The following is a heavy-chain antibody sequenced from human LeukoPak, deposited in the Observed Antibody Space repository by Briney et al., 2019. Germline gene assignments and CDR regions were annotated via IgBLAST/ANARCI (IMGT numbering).Heavy chain of an antibody. CDR2: IVVGSGNT. D-gene: IGHD4-17*01. Sequence: SVKVSCKASGFTFTSSAMQWVRQTRGQRLEWIGWIVVGSGNTNYAQKFQERVTITRDMSTSTAYMELSSLRSEDTAVYYCAAAGDDYGDYATWGQGTLVTVSS. CDR1: GFTFTSSA. CDR3: AAAGDDYGDYAT. V-gene: IGHV1-58*02. J-gene: IGHJ5*02.